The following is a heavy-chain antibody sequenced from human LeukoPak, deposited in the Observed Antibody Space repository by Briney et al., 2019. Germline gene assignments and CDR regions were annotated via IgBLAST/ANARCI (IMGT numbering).Heavy chain of an antibody. Sequence: ASVKVSCKASGYTFTSYDINWVRQATGQGLEWMGWMNPNSGNTGYAQKFQGRVTMTRNTSISTAYMELSSLRSEDPAVYYCARAPRRVRGVITAPYYYYGMDVWGQGTTVTVSS. V-gene: IGHV1-8*01. CDR2: MNPNSGNT. CDR3: ARAPRRVRGVITAPYYYYGMDV. J-gene: IGHJ6*02. CDR1: GYTFTSYD. D-gene: IGHD3-10*01.